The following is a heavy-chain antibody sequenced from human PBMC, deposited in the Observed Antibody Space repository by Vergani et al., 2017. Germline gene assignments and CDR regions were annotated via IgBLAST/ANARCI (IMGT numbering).Heavy chain of an antibody. D-gene: IGHD3-22*01. Sequence: QVQLQQWGAGLLKPSETLSLTCAVYGGSFSGYYWSWIRQPPGKGLEWIGGINHSGSTNYNPSLKSRVTLSVDTSKNQFSLKLSSVTAADTAVYYCARRGSHDSSGYYYCNAFDIWGQGTMVTVSS. CDR2: INHSGST. J-gene: IGHJ3*02. CDR1: GGSFSGYY. V-gene: IGHV4-34*01. CDR3: ARRGSHDSSGYYYCNAFDI.